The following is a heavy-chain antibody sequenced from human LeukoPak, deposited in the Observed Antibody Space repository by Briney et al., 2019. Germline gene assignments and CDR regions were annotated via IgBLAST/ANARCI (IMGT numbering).Heavy chain of an antibody. V-gene: IGHV3-23*01. CDR1: QFNFNKFG. D-gene: IGHD4-17*01. CDR3: AKDPNGDYIGTFDI. J-gene: IGHJ3*02. CDR2: ISGNGGST. Sequence: GSLRLSCATSQFNFNKFGMTWVRQAPGKGLEWVSSISGNGGSTQYADSVQGRFAISRDNSKNTLYLQMNCLRAEDTAVYFCAKDPNGDYIGTFDIWGQGTMVTVSS.